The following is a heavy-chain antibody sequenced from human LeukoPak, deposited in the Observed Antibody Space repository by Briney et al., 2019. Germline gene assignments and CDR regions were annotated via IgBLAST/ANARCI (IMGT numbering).Heavy chain of an antibody. D-gene: IGHD4-23*01. J-gene: IGHJ5*02. V-gene: IGHV4-59*08. CDR1: GGSISSYY. CDR3: ARRPNYGGNSP. CDR2: IYYSGST. Sequence: SETLSLTCTVSGGSISSYYWSWIRQPPGKGLEWIGYIYYSGSTNYNPSLKSRVTISVDTSKNQFSLKLSSVTAADTAVYYCARRPNYGGNSPWGQGTLVTVSS.